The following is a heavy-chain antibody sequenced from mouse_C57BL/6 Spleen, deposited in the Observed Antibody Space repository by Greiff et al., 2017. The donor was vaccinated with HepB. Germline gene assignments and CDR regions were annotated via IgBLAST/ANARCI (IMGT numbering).Heavy chain of an antibody. J-gene: IGHJ4*01. CDR3: ARGGGSEAMDY. CDR1: GYTFTSYW. CDR2: IDPSDSYT. Sequence: QVQLKQPGAELVMPGASVKLSCKASGYTFTSYWMHWVKQRPGQGLEWIGEIDPSDSYTNYNQKFKGKSTLTVDKSSSTAYMQLSSLTSEDSAVYYCARGGGSEAMDYWGQGTSVTVSS. V-gene: IGHV1-69*01.